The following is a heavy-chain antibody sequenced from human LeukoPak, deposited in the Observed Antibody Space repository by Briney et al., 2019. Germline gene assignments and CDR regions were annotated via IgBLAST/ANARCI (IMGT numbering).Heavy chain of an antibody. Sequence: GGSLRLSCAASGFTVSSNDMSWVRQAPGKGLEWVSVIYSGGRTFYADSVKSRFTISRDNSKNTLYLQMNSLRAEDTAVYYCAIYDSSGYYNYWGQGTLVTVSS. CDR3: AIYDSSGYYNY. CDR1: GFTVSSND. D-gene: IGHD3-22*01. CDR2: IYSGGRT. V-gene: IGHV3-53*01. J-gene: IGHJ4*02.